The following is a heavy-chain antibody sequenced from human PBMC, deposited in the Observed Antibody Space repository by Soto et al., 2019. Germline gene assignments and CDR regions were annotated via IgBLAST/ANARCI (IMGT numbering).Heavy chain of an antibody. CDR2: IKGDGSEI. V-gene: IGHV3-7*04. CDR3: ARHNNGDYDY. CDR1: GFTFSNYW. D-gene: IGHD4-17*01. J-gene: IGHJ4*02. Sequence: EVQLMESGGGLVQPGGSLRLSCAASGFTFSNYWMSWVRQAPGKGLEWVANIKGDGSEIHYVDTVKGRFTTSRDNAQNSVYVQMKYRGVEDTAGYYCARHNNGDYDYWGQGTVVTVS.